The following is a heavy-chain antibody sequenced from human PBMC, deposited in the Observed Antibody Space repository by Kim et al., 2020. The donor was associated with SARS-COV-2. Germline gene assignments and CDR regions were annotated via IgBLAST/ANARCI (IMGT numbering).Heavy chain of an antibody. J-gene: IGHJ4*02. CDR2: IWYDGSNK. CDR3: AKEHYYGSGSFDY. Sequence: GGSLRLSCAASGFTFSSYGMHWVRQAPGKGLEWVAVIWYDGSNKYYADSVKGRFTISRDNSKNTLYLQMNSLRAEDTAVYYCAKEHYYGSGSFDYWGQGTLVTVSS. D-gene: IGHD3-10*01. CDR1: GFTFSSYG. V-gene: IGHV3-33*06.